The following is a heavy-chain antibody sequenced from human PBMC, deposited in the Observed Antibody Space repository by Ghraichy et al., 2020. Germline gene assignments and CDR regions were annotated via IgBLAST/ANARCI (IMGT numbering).Heavy chain of an antibody. CDR2: ISGSGSDI. D-gene: IGHD6-19*01. V-gene: IGHV3-23*01. J-gene: IGHJ4*02. CDR1: GFMFSSFS. CDR3: AKDKAVPGTVHYFDY. Sequence: GGSLRLSCAASGFMFSSFSMSWVRQAPGKGLEWVSSISGSGSDIYYVDSVKGRFTISRDNSKNTLYLQMNSLRAEDTATYYCAKDKAVPGTVHYFDYWGQGTLVAVSS.